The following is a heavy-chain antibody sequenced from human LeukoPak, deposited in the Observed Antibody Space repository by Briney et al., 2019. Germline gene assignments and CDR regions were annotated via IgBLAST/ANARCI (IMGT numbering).Heavy chain of an antibody. D-gene: IGHD3-9*01. J-gene: IGHJ3*02. Sequence: SQTLSLTCAISGDSVSVKSDVWNWIRQSPSRGLEWLGRTYYRSKWINDYATSVKSRIIISLDTSKNQFSLHLNSVTPEDTAVYYCARDADWAYDAFDIWGQGTMVTVSS. CDR3: ARDADWAYDAFDI. CDR2: TYYRSKWIN. V-gene: IGHV6-1*01. CDR1: GDSVSVKSDV.